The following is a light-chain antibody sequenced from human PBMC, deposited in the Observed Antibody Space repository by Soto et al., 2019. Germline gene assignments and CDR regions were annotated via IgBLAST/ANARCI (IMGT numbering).Light chain of an antibody. J-gene: IGKJ4*01. CDR1: QGISSA. CDR2: DVS. CDR3: QQFNTYPALT. V-gene: IGKV1-13*02. Sequence: AIQLTQSQSSLSASVGDRVTITCRASQGISSALAWYQQKPGKSPNLLIYDVSSLESGVPSRFSGSGSGTDFTLTISSLQPEDFATYYCQQFNTYPALTFGGGTKVDIK.